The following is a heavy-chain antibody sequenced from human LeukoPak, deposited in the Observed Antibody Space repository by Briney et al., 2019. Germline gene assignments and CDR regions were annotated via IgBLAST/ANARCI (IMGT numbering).Heavy chain of an antibody. V-gene: IGHV3-23*01. J-gene: IGHJ3*02. CDR1: RFIFSDYT. CDR2: ISTGGDDT. D-gene: IGHD7-27*01. Sequence: GGSLRLSCAASRFIFSDYTMSWVRQAPGKGLEWVSAISTGGDDTNYADSVKGRFTISRDSSKNTLSLHINSLRAEDTAIYYCARSSRSWGVFDIWGQGTMVTVSS. CDR3: ARSSRSWGVFDI.